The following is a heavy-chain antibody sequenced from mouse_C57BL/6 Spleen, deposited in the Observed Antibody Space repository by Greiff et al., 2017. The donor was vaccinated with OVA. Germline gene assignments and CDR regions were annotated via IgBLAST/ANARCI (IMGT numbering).Heavy chain of an antibody. CDR2: IDPSDSYT. V-gene: IGHV1-59*01. J-gene: IGHJ3*01. Sequence: QVQLQQPGAELVRPGTSVKLSCKASGYTFTSYWMHWVKQRPGQGLEWIGVIDPSDSYTNYNQKFKGKATLTVDTSSSTAYMQLSSLTSEDSAVYYCARERTTVVGAYWGQGTLVTVSA. CDR1: GYTFTSYW. CDR3: ARERTTVVGAY. D-gene: IGHD1-1*01.